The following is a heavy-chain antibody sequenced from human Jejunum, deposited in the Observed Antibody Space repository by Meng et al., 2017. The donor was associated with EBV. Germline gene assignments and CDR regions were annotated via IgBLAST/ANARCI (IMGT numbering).Heavy chain of an antibody. V-gene: IGHV3-72*01. CDR2: IRNKPRGYTA. CDR1: GFTFSAHY. CDR3: ADLGTSPLGP. Sequence: VELGGLGGGLCQPGGSLVLSCAASGFTFSAHYMDWFRQAPGKGLEWLGLIRNKPRGYTAEYAASVKGRFTISRDDSRNSLYLQMNSLKTEDTAVYYCADLGTSPLGPRGQGTLVTVSS. J-gene: IGHJ5*02. D-gene: IGHD3-16*01.